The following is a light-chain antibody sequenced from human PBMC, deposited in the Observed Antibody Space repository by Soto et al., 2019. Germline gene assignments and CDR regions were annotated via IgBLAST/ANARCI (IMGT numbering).Light chain of an antibody. Sequence: QSVLTQPPSASGTPGQRVTISCSGSSSNIGSNYVYWYQQLPGTAPKLLIYRNTQRPSGVPDRFFGSKSGSSASLAISGLRSEDEADYYCAAWDDSMSGFNWVFGGGTKVTVL. V-gene: IGLV1-47*01. CDR3: AAWDDSMSGFNWV. CDR1: SSNIGSNY. J-gene: IGLJ3*02. CDR2: RNT.